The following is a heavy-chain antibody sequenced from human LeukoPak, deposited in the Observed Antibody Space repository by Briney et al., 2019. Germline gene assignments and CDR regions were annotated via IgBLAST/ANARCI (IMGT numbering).Heavy chain of an antibody. Sequence: GASLRLSCAASGFTFSNAWMNWVRQAPGKGLEWVGHIKSKTDGGTTDYAAPVKGRVIISRDDSKNMLYLQMNSLKTEDTAVYYCTTGAGVYWGQGTLVTVSS. CDR2: IKSKTDGGTT. V-gene: IGHV3-15*07. CDR3: TTGAGVY. D-gene: IGHD3-10*01. CDR1: GFTFSNAW. J-gene: IGHJ4*02.